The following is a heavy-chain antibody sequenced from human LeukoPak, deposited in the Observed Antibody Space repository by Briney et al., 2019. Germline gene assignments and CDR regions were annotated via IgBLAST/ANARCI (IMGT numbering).Heavy chain of an antibody. J-gene: IGHJ4*02. CDR1: GFTFSNAW. Sequence: GGSLRLSCAASGFTFSNAWMSWVRQAPGKGLEWVGRIKSKTDGGTTDYAAPVKGRFTISRDDSKNTLYLQMNSLKTEDTAVYYCTTEIAAAGLFDYWGQGTLVTVSS. CDR3: TTEIAAAGLFDY. CDR2: IKSKTDGGTT. D-gene: IGHD6-13*01. V-gene: IGHV3-15*01.